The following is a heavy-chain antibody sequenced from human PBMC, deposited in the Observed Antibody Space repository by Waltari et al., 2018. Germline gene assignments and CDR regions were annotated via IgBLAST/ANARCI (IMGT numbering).Heavy chain of an antibody. Sequence: EVQLLESGGGLVQPGGSLRLSCQASGFTSVTHAINWVRQAPGKGLGWVSSISVREATYYADSVKGRFTISRDYSDNTVYLQMDSLRADDTAVYFCAKPFYNWDDPLHSWGQGTPVTVSS. CDR3: AKPFYNWDDPLHS. J-gene: IGHJ1*01. V-gene: IGHV3-23*01. CDR2: ISVREAT. D-gene: IGHD1-20*01. CDR1: GFTSVTHA.